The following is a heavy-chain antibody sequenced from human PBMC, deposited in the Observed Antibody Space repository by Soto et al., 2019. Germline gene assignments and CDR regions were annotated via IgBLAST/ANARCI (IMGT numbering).Heavy chain of an antibody. D-gene: IGHD6-19*01. CDR2: ISNDGSNK. Sequence: GGSLRLSCAASGFRFSGYGMHWVRQAPGKGLEWLAAISNDGSNKYYGDSVKGRFTISRDNAKNSLYLQMDSLRDEDTAVYFCARAIAVGSTSLDYWGLGTRVTVSS. CDR3: ARAIAVGSTSLDY. CDR1: GFRFSGYG. V-gene: IGHV3-30*03. J-gene: IGHJ4*02.